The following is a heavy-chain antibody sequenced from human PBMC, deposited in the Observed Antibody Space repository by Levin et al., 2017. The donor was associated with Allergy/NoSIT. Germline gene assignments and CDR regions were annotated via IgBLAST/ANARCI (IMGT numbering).Heavy chain of an antibody. CDR1: GFSFSSYA. J-gene: IGHJ4*02. CDR3: MKGWGGDY. CDR2: ISGNEGRT. Sequence: GGSLRLSCSASGFSFSSYAMHWVRQAPGKGLEYISAISGNEGRTYYAESVKGRFTISRDNSKNTLYLQMSSLRPEDTAVYYCMKGWGGDYCGQGTLVTVSS. D-gene: IGHD3-10*01. V-gene: IGHV3-64D*06.